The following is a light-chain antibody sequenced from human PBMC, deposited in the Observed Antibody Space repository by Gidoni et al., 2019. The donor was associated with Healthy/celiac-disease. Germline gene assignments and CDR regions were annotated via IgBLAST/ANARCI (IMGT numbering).Light chain of an antibody. CDR1: QSVSSSY. Sequence: ELVLTQSPGTLSLSPGERATLSCRASQSVSSSYLAWYQQKPGQAPRLLIYGASSRATGIPDRFSGSGSGTDFTLTISRLEPEDFAVYYCQQYGSSPFTLGGGTKVEIK. V-gene: IGKV3-20*01. CDR2: GAS. CDR3: QQYGSSPFT. J-gene: IGKJ4*01.